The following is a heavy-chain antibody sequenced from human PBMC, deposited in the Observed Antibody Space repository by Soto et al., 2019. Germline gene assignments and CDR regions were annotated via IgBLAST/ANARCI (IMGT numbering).Heavy chain of an antibody. J-gene: IGHJ6*02. CDR3: ARGIRSGGSCYIYGSYYGMDV. Sequence: ASVKVSCKASGYTFTSYGISWVRQAPGQGLEWMGWISAYNGNTNYAQKLQGRVTMTTDTSTSTAYMELRSLRSDDTAVYYCARGIRSGGSCYIYGSYYGMDVWGQGTTVTVSS. V-gene: IGHV1-18*01. D-gene: IGHD2-15*01. CDR2: ISAYNGNT. CDR1: GYTFTSYG.